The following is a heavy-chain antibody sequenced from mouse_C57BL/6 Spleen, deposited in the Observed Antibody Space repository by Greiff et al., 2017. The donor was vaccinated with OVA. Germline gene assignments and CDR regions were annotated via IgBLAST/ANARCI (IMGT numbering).Heavy chain of an antibody. D-gene: IGHD1-1*01. J-gene: IGHJ2*01. V-gene: IGHV5-9*01. Sequence: DVMLVESGGGLVKPGGSLKLSCAASGFTFSSYTMSWVRQTPEKRLEWVATISGGGGNTYYPDNAKNTLYLQMSSLRSEDTALYYCARQGGSYYGSSYGEYFDYWGQGTTLTVSS. CDR2: ISGGGGNT. CDR1: GFTFSSYT. CDR3: ARQGGSYYGSSYGEYFDY.